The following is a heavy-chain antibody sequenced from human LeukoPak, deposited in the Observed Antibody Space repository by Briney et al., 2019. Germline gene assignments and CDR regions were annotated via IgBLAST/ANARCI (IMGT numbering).Heavy chain of an antibody. J-gene: IGHJ3*02. D-gene: IGHD3-22*01. CDR3: SGGGYYFYDAFDI. CDR2: IWYDGSNK. V-gene: IGHV3-30*02. CDR1: GFTFSSYG. Sequence: GGSLRLSCAASGFTFSSYGMHWVRQAPGKGLEWVAVIWYDGSNKYYADSVKGRFTISRDNSKNTLYLQMNSLRAEDTAVYYCSGGGYYFYDAFDIWGQGTMVTVSS.